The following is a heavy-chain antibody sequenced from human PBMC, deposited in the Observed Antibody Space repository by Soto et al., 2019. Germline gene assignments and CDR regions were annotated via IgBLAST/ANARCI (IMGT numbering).Heavy chain of an antibody. CDR1: GFSLSTSGVG. J-gene: IGHJ4*02. CDR2: IYWDDDK. CDR3: AIDYYDSSGYYAQFDH. D-gene: IGHD3-22*01. Sequence: QITLKESGPTLVKPTQTLTLTCTFSGFSLSTSGVGVGWIRQPPGKALEWLALIYWDDDKRYSPSLKSRLTITKDTSKNHVDLTMTNMDPVDTATYYCAIDYYDSSGYYAQFDHWGQGTLVTVSS. V-gene: IGHV2-5*02.